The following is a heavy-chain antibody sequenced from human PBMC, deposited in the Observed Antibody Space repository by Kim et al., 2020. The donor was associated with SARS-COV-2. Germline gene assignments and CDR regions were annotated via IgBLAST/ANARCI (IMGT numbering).Heavy chain of an antibody. J-gene: IGHJ6*02. CDR3: ARSGSYDTLRYYYYYYGMDV. V-gene: IGHV7-4-1*02. Sequence: ASVKVSCKASGYTFTSYAMNWVRQAPGQGLEWMGWINTNTGNPTYAQGFTGRFVFSLDTSVSTAYLQISSLKAEDTAVYYCARSGSYDTLRYYYYYYGMDVWGQGTTVTVSS. CDR1: GYTFTSYA. D-gene: IGHD1-26*01. CDR2: INTNTGNP.